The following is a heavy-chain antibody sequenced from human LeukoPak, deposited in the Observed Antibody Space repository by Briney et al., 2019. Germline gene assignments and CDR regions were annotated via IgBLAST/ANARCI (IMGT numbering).Heavy chain of an antibody. D-gene: IGHD4-11*01. CDR3: ARGMTTVTTYAFDI. CDR1: GFTFSSCA. Sequence: GRSLRLSCAASGFTFSSCAMHWVRQAPGKGLEWVAVISYDGSNKYYADSVKGRFTISRDNSKNTLYLQMNCLRAEDTAVYYCARGMTTVTTYAFDIWGQGTMVTVSS. CDR2: ISYDGSNK. V-gene: IGHV3-30-3*01. J-gene: IGHJ3*02.